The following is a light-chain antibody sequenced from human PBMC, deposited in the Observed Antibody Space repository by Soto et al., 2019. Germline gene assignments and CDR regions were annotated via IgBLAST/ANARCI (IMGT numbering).Light chain of an antibody. CDR3: SSYAGSNKFV. V-gene: IGLV2-8*01. CDR1: RSDVGGYDY. J-gene: IGLJ1*01. Sequence: QSVLTQPASVSGSPGQSITISCTGTRSDVGGYDYVSWYRQHPGEAPKLLIYDVNKRPSGVPDRFSGSKSGNTASLTVSGLQAEDEADYYCSSYAGSNKFVFGTGTKVTVL. CDR2: DVN.